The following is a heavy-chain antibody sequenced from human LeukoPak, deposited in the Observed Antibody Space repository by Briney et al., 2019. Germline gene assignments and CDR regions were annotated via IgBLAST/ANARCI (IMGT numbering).Heavy chain of an antibody. D-gene: IGHD6-19*01. CDR2: ISSSSSTI. CDR3: ARDLGGSGWYYFDY. J-gene: IGHJ4*02. Sequence: GGSLRLSCAASGFTFSSYSMNWVRQAPGKGLEWVSYISSSSSTIYYADSVKGRFTISRDDDKNALYLQMNSLRAEDTAVYYCARDLGGSGWYYFDYWGQGTLVTVSS. CDR1: GFTFSSYS. V-gene: IGHV3-48*01.